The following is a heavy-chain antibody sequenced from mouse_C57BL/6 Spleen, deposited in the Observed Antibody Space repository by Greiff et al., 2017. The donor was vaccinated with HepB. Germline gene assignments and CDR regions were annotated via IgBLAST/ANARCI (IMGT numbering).Heavy chain of an antibody. J-gene: IGHJ2*01. Sequence: EVMLVESGGGLVKPGGSLKLSCAASGFTFSSYTMSWVRQTPEKRLEWVATISGGGGNTYYPDSVKGRFTISRDNAKNTLYLQMSSLRSEDTALYYCARHGGYYDYDDYFDYWGQGTTLTVSS. CDR2: ISGGGGNT. CDR1: GFTFSSYT. V-gene: IGHV5-9*01. D-gene: IGHD2-4*01. CDR3: ARHGGYYDYDDYFDY.